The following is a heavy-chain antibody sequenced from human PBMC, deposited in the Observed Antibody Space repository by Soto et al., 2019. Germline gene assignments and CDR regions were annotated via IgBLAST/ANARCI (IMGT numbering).Heavy chain of an antibody. J-gene: IGHJ4*02. D-gene: IGHD3-9*01. CDR2: ISGSGGST. CDR1: GFTFSSYA. CDR3: ARPHPADYGILTGYFDY. V-gene: IGHV3-23*01. Sequence: GGSLRLSCAASGFTFSSYAMSWVRQAPGKGLEWVSAISGSGGSTYYADSVKGRFTISRDNSKNTLYLQMNSLRAEDTAVYYCARPHPADYGILTGYFDYWGQGTLVTVSS.